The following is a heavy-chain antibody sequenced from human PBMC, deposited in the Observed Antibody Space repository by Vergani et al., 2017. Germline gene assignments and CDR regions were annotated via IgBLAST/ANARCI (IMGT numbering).Heavy chain of an antibody. V-gene: IGHV4-38-2*01. J-gene: IGHJ4*02. Sequence: QVQLQESGPGLVKPSETLSLTCAVSGDSISSGYYWGWIRQPPGKGLEWIGSIYHSGSTYYNPSLKSRVTISVDTSKNQFSLKLSSVTAADTAVYYCARWGSITIPIWGQGTLVTVSS. CDR1: GDSISSGYY. CDR3: ARWGSITIPI. D-gene: IGHD3-9*01. CDR2: IYHSGST.